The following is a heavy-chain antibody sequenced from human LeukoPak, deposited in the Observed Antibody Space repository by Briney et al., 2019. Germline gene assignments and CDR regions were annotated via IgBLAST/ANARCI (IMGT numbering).Heavy chain of an antibody. CDR3: AGAESGSGTYYWFDP. J-gene: IGHJ5*02. CDR1: GYSINSGYF. D-gene: IGHD3-10*01. Sequence: SETLSLTCNVSGYSINSGYFWGWIRQPPGKGLEWIGSIYRSGSVYYNPSLKSRVIVSADTSKNQFSLKLSSVTAADTAMYYCAGAESGSGTYYWFDPWGQGTLVTVSS. V-gene: IGHV4-38-2*02. CDR2: IYRSGSV.